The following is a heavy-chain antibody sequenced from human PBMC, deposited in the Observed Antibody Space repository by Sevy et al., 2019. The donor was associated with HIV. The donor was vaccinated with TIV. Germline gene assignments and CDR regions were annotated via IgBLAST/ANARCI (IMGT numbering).Heavy chain of an antibody. D-gene: IGHD5-12*01. Sequence: GGSLRLSCAASGFTVSRYGMHWVRQAPGKGLEWVAVISYDGSNKYYADSVKGRFTISRDNSKNTLYLQMNSLRAEDTAVYYCAKGSSSGYSGYDSGWGIDYWGQGTLVTVSS. CDR3: AKGSSSGYSGYDSGWGIDY. CDR2: ISYDGSNK. CDR1: GFTVSRYG. V-gene: IGHV3-30*18. J-gene: IGHJ4*02.